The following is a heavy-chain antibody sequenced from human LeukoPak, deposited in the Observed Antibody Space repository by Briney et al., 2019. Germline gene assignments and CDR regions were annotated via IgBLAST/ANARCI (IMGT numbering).Heavy chain of an antibody. V-gene: IGHV1-46*01. CDR1: GYTFTSYY. J-gene: IGHJ4*02. Sequence: ASVKVSCKASGYTFTSYYMHWVRQAPGQGLEWMGIINPSGGSTSYAQKFQGRVTMTRDTSTSTVYMELSSLRSEDTAVYYCARVGLAYCGGDCYARPFDYWGQGTLVTVSS. D-gene: IGHD2-21*02. CDR3: ARVGLAYCGGDCYARPFDY. CDR2: INPSGGST.